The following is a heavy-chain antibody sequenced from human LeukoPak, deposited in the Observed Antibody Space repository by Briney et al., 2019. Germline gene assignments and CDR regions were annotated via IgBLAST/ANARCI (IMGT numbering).Heavy chain of an antibody. Sequence: PSETLSLTCTVSGGSISSSSYYWGWIRQPPGKGLEWIGSIYYSGSTYYNPSLKSRVTISVDTSKNQFSLKLSSVTAADTAVYYCARRLNAYGDYRLWAFDIWGQGTMVTVSS. CDR3: ARRLNAYGDYRLWAFDI. D-gene: IGHD4-17*01. CDR1: GGSISSSSYY. J-gene: IGHJ3*02. CDR2: IYYSGST. V-gene: IGHV4-39*01.